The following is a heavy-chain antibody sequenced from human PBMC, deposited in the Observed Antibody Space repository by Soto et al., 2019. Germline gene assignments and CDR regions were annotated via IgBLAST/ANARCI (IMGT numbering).Heavy chain of an antibody. J-gene: IGHJ4*02. V-gene: IGHV4-31*11. Sequence: QVQQQRSGPGLVKSSQTLSLTCGVSGVSVGSDAYYWSWIRQHPGKGLEWVGFISHRGNTYYNPSLQSRLTLSVDMSTNQFSLTLTSVTAADTAVYFCARYRFTATWSKFDYWGQGSLVTVSS. CDR3: ARYRFTATWSKFDY. CDR2: ISHRGNT. D-gene: IGHD3-16*02. CDR1: GVSVGSDAYY.